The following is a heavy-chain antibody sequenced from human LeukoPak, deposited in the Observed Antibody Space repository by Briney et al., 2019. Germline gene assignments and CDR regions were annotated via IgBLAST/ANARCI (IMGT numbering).Heavy chain of an antibody. Sequence: PGRSLRLSCAASGFTFSSYAMHWVRQAPGKGLEWVAVISYDGSNKNYADSVKGRFTISRDNSKNTLYLQMNSLRAEDTAVYYCARDSLGDPTYYFDCWGQGTLVTVSS. CDR1: GFTFSSYA. CDR2: ISYDGSNK. J-gene: IGHJ4*02. D-gene: IGHD3-10*01. CDR3: ARDSLGDPTYYFDC. V-gene: IGHV3-30*04.